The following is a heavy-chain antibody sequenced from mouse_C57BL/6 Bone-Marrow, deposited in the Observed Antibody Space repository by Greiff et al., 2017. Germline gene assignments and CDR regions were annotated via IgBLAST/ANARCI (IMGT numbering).Heavy chain of an antibody. D-gene: IGHD2-3*01. Sequence: QVQLQQPGAELVKPGASVKLSCKASGYTFTSYWMHWVKQRPGQGLAWIGMIHPNSGSTNYNEKFKSKATLTVDKSSSTAYMQLSSLTSEDSAVYYCARDYDGYYEAWFAYWGQGTLVTVSA. V-gene: IGHV1-64*01. CDR3: ARDYDGYYEAWFAY. J-gene: IGHJ3*01. CDR1: GYTFTSYW. CDR2: IHPNSGST.